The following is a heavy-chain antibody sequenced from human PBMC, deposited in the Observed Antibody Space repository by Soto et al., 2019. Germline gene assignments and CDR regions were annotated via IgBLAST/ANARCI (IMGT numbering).Heavy chain of an antibody. Sequence: PGGSLRLSCAASGFTFSSYAMSWVRQAPGKGLEWVSAISGSGGSTYYADSVKGRFTISRDNSKNTLYLQMNSLRAEDTAVYYCAKHAINYYDSSGYYQPWIWFDPWGQGTLVTISS. V-gene: IGHV3-23*01. CDR2: ISGSGGST. J-gene: IGHJ5*02. CDR3: AKHAINYYDSSGYYQPWIWFDP. D-gene: IGHD3-22*01. CDR1: GFTFSSYA.